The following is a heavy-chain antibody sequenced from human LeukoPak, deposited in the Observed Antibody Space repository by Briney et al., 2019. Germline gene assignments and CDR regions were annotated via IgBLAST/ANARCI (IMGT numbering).Heavy chain of an antibody. Sequence: ASVKVSCKASGYTFTGYYMHWVRQAPGQGLEWMGWINPNSGGTNYAQKFQGRVTMTRDTSISTDYMELSRLRSDDTAVYYCARFVAAAGNTFDYWGQGTLVTVSS. V-gene: IGHV1-2*02. CDR3: ARFVAAAGNTFDY. J-gene: IGHJ4*02. CDR1: GYTFTGYY. CDR2: INPNSGGT. D-gene: IGHD6-13*01.